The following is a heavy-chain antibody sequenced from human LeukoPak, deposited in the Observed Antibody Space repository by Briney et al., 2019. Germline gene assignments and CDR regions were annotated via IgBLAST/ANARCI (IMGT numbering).Heavy chain of an antibody. Sequence: QTGGSLRLSCAPSGFTFSNYGMHWVRQAPGKGLEWVAVIWYDGSNKYYADSVKGRLTISRDNSKNTLYLQMNSLRAEDTAVYYCARSLERDYHGSNYYMNNWFDPWGQGTLVTAPS. CDR3: ARSLERDYHGSNYYMNNWFDP. D-gene: IGHD3-10*01. CDR1: GFTFSNYG. CDR2: IWYDGSNK. V-gene: IGHV3-33*01. J-gene: IGHJ5*02.